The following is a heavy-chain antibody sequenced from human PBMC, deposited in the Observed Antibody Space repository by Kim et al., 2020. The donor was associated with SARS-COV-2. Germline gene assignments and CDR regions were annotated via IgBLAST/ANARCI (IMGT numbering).Heavy chain of an antibody. V-gene: IGHV3-48*04. Sequence: LEWVSYISGSSTTIYYADSVQGRFTISRDNAKNSLFLQMNNLRAEDTAMYYCTRDFPGSQWVVRDFFDYWGQGTLVAVSS. CDR2: ISGSSTTI. CDR3: TRDFPGSQWVVRDFFDY. D-gene: IGHD6-19*01. J-gene: IGHJ4*02.